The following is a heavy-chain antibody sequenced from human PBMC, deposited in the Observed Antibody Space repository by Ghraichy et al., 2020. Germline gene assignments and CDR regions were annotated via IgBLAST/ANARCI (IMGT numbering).Heavy chain of an antibody. CDR3: ARGQHAYCGGDCYPRDY. D-gene: IGHD2-21*02. Sequence: GGSLRLSCAASGFTFSSYGMHWVRQAPGKGLEWVAVIWYDGSNKYYADSVKGRFTISRDNSKNTLYLQMNSLRAEDTAVYYCARGQHAYCGGDCYPRDYWGQGTLVTVSS. V-gene: IGHV3-33*01. CDR1: GFTFSSYG. J-gene: IGHJ4*02. CDR2: IWYDGSNK.